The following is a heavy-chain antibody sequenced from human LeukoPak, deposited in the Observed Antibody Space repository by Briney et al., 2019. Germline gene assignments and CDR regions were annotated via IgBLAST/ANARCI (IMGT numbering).Heavy chain of an antibody. Sequence: GGTLRLSCAASGLTFSSYGMSWVRQAPGKGLEWVSAISGSGGSTYYADSVKGRFTISRDNSKNTLYLQMNSLRAEDTAVYYCAKDPRICSGGSCYSERFDYWGQGTLVTVSS. V-gene: IGHV3-23*01. CDR2: ISGSGGST. CDR1: GLTFSSYG. D-gene: IGHD2-15*01. J-gene: IGHJ4*02. CDR3: AKDPRICSGGSCYSERFDY.